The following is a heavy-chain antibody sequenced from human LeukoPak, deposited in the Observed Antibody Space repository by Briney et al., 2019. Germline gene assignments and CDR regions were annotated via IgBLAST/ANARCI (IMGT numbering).Heavy chain of an antibody. D-gene: IGHD3-22*01. CDR3: ARIHYYDSSGYWDAFDI. Sequence: GESLQISCRGSGYNFATSWIAWVRQIPGKGLEWMGIIYLGDSDDRYSPSFQGQVTMSADKSISTAYLQWSSLKASDTAMYYCARIHYYDSSGYWDAFDIWGQGTMVTVSS. J-gene: IGHJ3*02. CDR2: IYLGDSDD. V-gene: IGHV5-51*01. CDR1: GYNFATSW.